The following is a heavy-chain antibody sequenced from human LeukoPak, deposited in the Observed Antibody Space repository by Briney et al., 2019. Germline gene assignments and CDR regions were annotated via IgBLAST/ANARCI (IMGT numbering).Heavy chain of an antibody. CDR3: ARDRRYYYDSSGSIGSHSVNWFDP. D-gene: IGHD3-22*01. CDR1: GGTFSSYA. CDR2: IIPIFGTA. V-gene: IGHV1-69*13. Sequence: GASVKVSCKASGGTFSSYAISWVRQAPGQGLEWMGGIIPIFGTANYAQKFQGRVTITADESTSTAYMELSSLRSEDTAVYYCARDRRYYYDSSGSIGSHSVNWFDPWGQGTLVTVSS. J-gene: IGHJ5*02.